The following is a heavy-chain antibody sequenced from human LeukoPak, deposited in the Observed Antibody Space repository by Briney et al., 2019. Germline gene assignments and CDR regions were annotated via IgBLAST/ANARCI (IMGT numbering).Heavy chain of an antibody. CDR2: IYHSATT. V-gene: IGHV4-59*09. J-gene: IGHJ4*02. D-gene: IGHD4-23*01. Sequence: IGYIYHSATTNYNPSLKRRVTISVDASKTQFSLKLSSVTAAETAVYYCARGGGYASPIGYWGQGALVTVSS. CDR3: ARGGGYASPIGY.